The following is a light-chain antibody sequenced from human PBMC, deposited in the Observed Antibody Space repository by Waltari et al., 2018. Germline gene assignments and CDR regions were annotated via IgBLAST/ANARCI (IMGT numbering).Light chain of an antibody. CDR2: AAF. J-gene: IGKJ2*01. V-gene: IGKV1-39*01. Sequence: DIQMTQSPPSLSASVRARVTITCRASQNISSYLNWYQQKPGTAPKVLIYAAFNLRNGVPSRFSGSGSGTDFALTISSLQPEDFATYYCHQTYSTPYTFGQGTKLEIK. CDR3: HQTYSTPYT. CDR1: QNISSY.